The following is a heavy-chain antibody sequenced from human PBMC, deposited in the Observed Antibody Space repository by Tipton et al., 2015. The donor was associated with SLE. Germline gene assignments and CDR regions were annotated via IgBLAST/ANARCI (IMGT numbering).Heavy chain of an antibody. D-gene: IGHD2-21*02. CDR2: INHSGRS. Sequence: TLSLTCAVYGGSFSGYYWSWIRQPPGKGLEWIGEINHSGRSNYNPSLKSRVTISVDTAKNQFSLKLTSVTAADTAVYYCARGMVTWRGAIVGVDVWGQGTAVNVSS. CDR1: GGSFSGYY. J-gene: IGHJ6*02. CDR3: ARGMVTWRGAIVGVDV. V-gene: IGHV4-34*01.